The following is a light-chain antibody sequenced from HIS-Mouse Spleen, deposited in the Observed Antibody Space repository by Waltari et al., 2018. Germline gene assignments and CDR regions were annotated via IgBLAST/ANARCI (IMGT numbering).Light chain of an antibody. CDR2: AAS. J-gene: IGKJ1*01. CDR1: QSISSD. Sequence: DIQMTQSPPSLSASVGDRVTITCRASQSISSDLNWYQQKPGKAPKLLIYAASSLQSGVPSRFSGSGSGTDFTLTISSLQPEDFATYYCQQSYSTPWTFGQGTKVEIK. V-gene: IGKV1-39*01. CDR3: QQSYSTPWT.